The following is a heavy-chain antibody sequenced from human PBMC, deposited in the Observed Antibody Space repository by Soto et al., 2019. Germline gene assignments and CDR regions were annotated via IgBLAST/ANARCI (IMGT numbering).Heavy chain of an antibody. V-gene: IGHV3-9*01. Sequence: EVQLVESGGGLVQPGRSLRLSCAASGFTFDDYAMHWVRQAPGKGLEWVSGISWNSDSIGYVDSVKGRFTISRDNAKKSLYLQMNSLRAEDTALYYCAKDISAGIAVTGTGSDYWGQGTLVTVSS. CDR1: GFTFDDYA. D-gene: IGHD6-19*01. CDR2: ISWNSDSI. J-gene: IGHJ4*02. CDR3: AKDISAGIAVTGTGSDY.